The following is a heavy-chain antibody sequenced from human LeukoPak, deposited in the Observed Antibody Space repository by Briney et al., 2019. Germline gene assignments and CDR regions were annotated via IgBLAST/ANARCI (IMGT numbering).Heavy chain of an antibody. Sequence: GGSLRLSCAASGFTFDDYTMHWVRQAPGKGLEWVSLISWDGGSTYYADSVKGRFTISRDNSKNSLYLQMNSLRTEDTALYYCAKGTSITMVRGDWFDPWGQGTLVTVSS. J-gene: IGHJ5*02. D-gene: IGHD3-10*01. V-gene: IGHV3-43*01. CDR1: GFTFDDYT. CDR2: ISWDGGST. CDR3: AKGTSITMVRGDWFDP.